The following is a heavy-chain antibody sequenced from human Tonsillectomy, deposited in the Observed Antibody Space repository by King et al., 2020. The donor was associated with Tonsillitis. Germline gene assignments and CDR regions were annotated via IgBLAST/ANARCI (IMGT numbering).Heavy chain of an antibody. J-gene: IGHJ4*02. CDR3: VMDWALCV. D-gene: IGHD2-2*01. V-gene: IGHV3-74*01. Sequence: VQLVESGGGLVPPGGSLRLSCAASGFTFSGYWMHWVRQAPGTGLVWVSRINSDGDSTDYADSVKGRFTISRDNTKDTLFLQMNSLRAEDTAVYYCVMDWALCVRGGGTLVTVSS. CDR1: GFTFSGYW. CDR2: INSDGDST.